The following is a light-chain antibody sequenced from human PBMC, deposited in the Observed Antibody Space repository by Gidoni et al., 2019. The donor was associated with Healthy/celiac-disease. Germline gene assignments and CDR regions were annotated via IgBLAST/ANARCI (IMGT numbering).Light chain of an antibody. CDR2: YDS. J-gene: IGLJ2*01. CDR1: NIGSKS. CDR3: QVWDSSSDHGV. V-gene: IGLV3-21*04. Sequence: SYVLTQPPSVSVAPGKPARITCGGNNIGSKSVDWYQQKPGQAPVLVIYYDSDRPSGIPERFSGSNSGNTATLTISRVEAGDEADYYCQVWDSSSDHGVFGGGTKLTVL.